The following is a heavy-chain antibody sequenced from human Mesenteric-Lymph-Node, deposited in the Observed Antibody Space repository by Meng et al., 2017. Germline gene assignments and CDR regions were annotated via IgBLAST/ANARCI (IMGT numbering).Heavy chain of an antibody. D-gene: IGHD3-16*01. V-gene: IGHV3-15*01. CDR3: TPNWGLGIDYYFNY. CDR2: IRSKTDGETT. Sequence: GGSLRLSCEASGFTFSKAWMTWVRQAPGKGLECVGRIRSKTDGETTEYAAPVKGRFTISRDDSQNTLYLQMDGLKTEDTAVYYCTPNWGLGIDYYFNYWGQGTLVTVSS. CDR1: GFTFSKAW. J-gene: IGHJ4*02.